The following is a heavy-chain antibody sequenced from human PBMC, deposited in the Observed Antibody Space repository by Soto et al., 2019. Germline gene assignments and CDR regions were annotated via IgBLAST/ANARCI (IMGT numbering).Heavy chain of an antibody. V-gene: IGHV1-69*02. CDR1: GGTFSSYT. Sequence: QVQLVQSGAEVKKPGSSVKVSCKASGGTFSSYTISWVRQAPGQGLEWMGRIIPILGIANYAQKFQGRVTITADKSTSTAYRELSSLRTEDTAVYYCASSPVRGVSATDYWGQGTLVTVSS. CDR2: IIPILGIA. J-gene: IGHJ4*02. D-gene: IGHD3-10*01. CDR3: ASSPVRGVSATDY.